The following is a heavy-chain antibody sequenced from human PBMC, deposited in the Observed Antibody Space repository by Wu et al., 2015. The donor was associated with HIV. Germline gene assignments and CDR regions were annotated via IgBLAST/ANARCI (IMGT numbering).Heavy chain of an antibody. V-gene: IGHV1-18*04. Sequence: QVQLMQSGGGLKKPGASVKVSCTVSGYIFNQYGLHWVRQAPGQRPEWMGWVDPYNGDTDYSEKFQGRITIRKDTYTGSSSMELKTLTSDDTAFYYCARSPSGGQSYFDYWGQGTLVFVSS. CDR1: GYIFNQYG. CDR3: ARSPSGGQSYFDY. J-gene: IGHJ4*02. CDR2: VDPYNGDT. D-gene: IGHD2-15*01.